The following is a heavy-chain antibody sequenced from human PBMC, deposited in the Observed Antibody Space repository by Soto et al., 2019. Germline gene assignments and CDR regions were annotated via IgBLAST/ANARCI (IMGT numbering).Heavy chain of an antibody. CDR2: IYYSGST. CDR1: GFTFSDYA. CDR3: ARGFCSGGSCEGAVDV. D-gene: IGHD2-15*01. V-gene: IGHV4-39*01. J-gene: IGHJ6*02. Sequence: PGGSLRLSCAASGFTFSDYAMSWVRQAPGKGLEWIGNIYYSGSTYYNPSLETRVTISDDKSKNQFSLKLTSVTAADTAVYYCARGFCSGGSCEGAVDVWGQGTTVTVSS.